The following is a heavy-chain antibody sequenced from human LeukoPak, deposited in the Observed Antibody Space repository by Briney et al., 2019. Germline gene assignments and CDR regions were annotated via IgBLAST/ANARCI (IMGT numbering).Heavy chain of an antibody. CDR1: GGSFSSHY. CDR3: ARESAGYGDYVGERDWFDP. V-gene: IGHV4-39*07. CDR2: IYYSGST. D-gene: IGHD4-17*01. J-gene: IGHJ5*02. Sequence: SETLSLTCGVSGGSFSSHYWTWIRQPPGKGLEWIGSIYYSGSTYYNPSLKSRVTISVDTSKNQFSLKLSSVTAADTAVYYCARESAGYGDYVGERDWFDPWGQGTLVTVSS.